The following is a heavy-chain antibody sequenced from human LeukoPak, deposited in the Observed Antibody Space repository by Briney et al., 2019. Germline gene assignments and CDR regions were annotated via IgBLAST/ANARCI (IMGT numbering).Heavy chain of an antibody. D-gene: IGHD3-3*01. V-gene: IGHV1-69*05. J-gene: IGHJ4*02. CDR1: GGTFSSYA. Sequence: ASVKVSCEASGGTFSSYAISWVRQAPGQGLEWMGGIIPIFGTANYAQKFQGRVTITTDESTSTAYMELSSLRSEDTAVYYCARERSGLTYYFDYWGQGTLVTVSS. CDR3: ARERSGLTYYFDY. CDR2: IIPIFGTA.